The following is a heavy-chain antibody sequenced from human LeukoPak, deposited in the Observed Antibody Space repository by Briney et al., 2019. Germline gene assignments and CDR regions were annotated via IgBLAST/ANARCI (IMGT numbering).Heavy chain of an antibody. CDR2: INPNNGAT. Sequence: VASVKVSCKASGYTFTSYYVHWVRQAPGQGLEWVGRINPNNGATNYAQKFQGRITMTRDTSITTAYMELNSLKSDDTAVYYCASSYDSNGYFQYWGQGSLVTVSS. V-gene: IGHV1-2*06. CDR3: ASSYDSNGYFQY. J-gene: IGHJ4*02. D-gene: IGHD3-22*01. CDR1: GYTFTSYY.